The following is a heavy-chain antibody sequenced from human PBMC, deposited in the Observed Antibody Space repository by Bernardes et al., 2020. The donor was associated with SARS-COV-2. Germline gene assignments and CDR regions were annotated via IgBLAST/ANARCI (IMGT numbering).Heavy chain of an antibody. CDR1: GFPFSTYV. D-gene: IGHD1-26*01. V-gene: IGHV3-23*01. Sequence: GGSLRLSCTTSGFPFSTYVMNWVRQAPGKGLEWVSTIGTSDDTYYADSVKGRFTISRDDYRNTLYLQMSSLGAEDTAIYYCGKDLLGGLTCDYWGQGTLVTVSS. CDR3: GKDLLGGLTCDY. J-gene: IGHJ4*02. CDR2: IGTSDDT.